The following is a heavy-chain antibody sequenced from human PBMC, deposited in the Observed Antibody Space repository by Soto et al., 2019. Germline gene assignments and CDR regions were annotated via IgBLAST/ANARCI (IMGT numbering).Heavy chain of an antibody. CDR3: SRWKFNRDWSRGNWYDT. CDR2: LYSGGNP. V-gene: IGHV3-53*01. J-gene: IGHJ5*02. D-gene: IGHD3-9*01. Sequence: GGSLRLSCAASGFNVTTNYVIWVRPAPGKALEWVSALYSGGNPYYADSLRGRLRVSSAASKNTVDRQNDSLTTDDTAVYYGSRWKFNRDWSRGNWYDTWGRGTLGTVSS. CDR1: GFNVTTNY.